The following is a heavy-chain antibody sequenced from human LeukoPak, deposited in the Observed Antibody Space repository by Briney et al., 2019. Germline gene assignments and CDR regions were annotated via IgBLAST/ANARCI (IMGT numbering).Heavy chain of an antibody. V-gene: IGHV3-74*03. CDR1: AFTFSEYA. Sequence: GGSLRLSCTASAFTFSEYAMHWVRQPPGKGLVWVSRITNDGSRTEYADSVKGRFTISRDNAKNTLYLQMDSLRPEDTAVYYCARDLRAPYYWGQGTLVTVSS. J-gene: IGHJ4*02. CDR2: ITNDGSRT. CDR3: ARDLRAPYY.